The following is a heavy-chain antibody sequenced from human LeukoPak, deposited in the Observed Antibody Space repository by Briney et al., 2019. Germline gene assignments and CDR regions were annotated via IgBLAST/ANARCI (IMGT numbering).Heavy chain of an antibody. J-gene: IGHJ4*02. CDR2: KNPNSGNT. D-gene: IGHD6-13*01. V-gene: IGHV1-8*01. CDR3: ARGPDSSSWYDY. CDR1: GYTFTSYD. Sequence: GASVNVSCKASGYTFTSYDINWVRQATGQGLEWMGWKNPNSGNTGYAQKFQGRVTMTRNTSISTAYMELSSLRSEDTAVYYCARGPDSSSWYDYWGQGTLVTVSS.